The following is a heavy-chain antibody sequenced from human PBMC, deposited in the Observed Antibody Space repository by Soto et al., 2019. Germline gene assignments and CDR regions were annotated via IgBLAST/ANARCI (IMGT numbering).Heavy chain of an antibody. J-gene: IGHJ4*02. CDR1: GFTFSSYA. D-gene: IGHD1-26*01. Sequence: QVQLVESGGGVVQPGRSLRLSCAASGFTFSSYAMHWVRQAPGKGLEWVAVISYDGSNKYYADSVKGRFTISRDNSKNTLYLQMNSLRAEVTAVYYCARDLVGATRLLDYWGQGTLVTVSS. CDR2: ISYDGSNK. CDR3: ARDLVGATRLLDY. V-gene: IGHV3-30-3*01.